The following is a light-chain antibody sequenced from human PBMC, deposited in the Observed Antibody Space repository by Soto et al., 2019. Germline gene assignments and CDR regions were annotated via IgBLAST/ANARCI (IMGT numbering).Light chain of an antibody. V-gene: IGLV2-14*01. Sequence: QSALTQPASVSGSPGQSITISCTGTSRDVGGYNYVSWYQQHPGKAPKLMIYEVSNRPSGVSNRFSGSKSANTASLAISGLQAEDGADYYCSSYTSSNTPVFGGGTKLTVL. CDR1: SRDVGGYNY. J-gene: IGLJ3*02. CDR3: SSYTSSNTPV. CDR2: EVS.